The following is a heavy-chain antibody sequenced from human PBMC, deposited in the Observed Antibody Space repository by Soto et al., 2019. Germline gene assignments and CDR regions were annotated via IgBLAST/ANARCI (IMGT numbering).Heavy chain of an antibody. CDR3: ARPYSSTWYFGMDV. CDR2: INPNSGGT. Sequence: QVQLVQSGAEVKKPGASMKVSCKASGYTFTDYYIHWVRQAPGQGLEWMGWINPNSGGTIYAQNFEGRVTMTTDTSLSTAYMEVSRLRSDDTAVYYCARPYSSTWYFGMDVWGQGTTVIVSS. CDR1: GYTFTDYY. J-gene: IGHJ6*02. V-gene: IGHV1-2*02. D-gene: IGHD6-13*01.